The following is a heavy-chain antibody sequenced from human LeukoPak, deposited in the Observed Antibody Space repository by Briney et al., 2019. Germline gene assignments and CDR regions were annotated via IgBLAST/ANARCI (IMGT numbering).Heavy chain of an antibody. V-gene: IGHV1-18*01. Sequence: GASVKVSCKASGYTFTSHGISWVRQAPGQGLEWMGWISAYNGDTKYAQKTQGRVTMTTDASTSTAYMELRSPRSDDTAVYYCARDPSNTSGYYAYLDYWGQGSLVTVSS. D-gene: IGHD3-3*01. J-gene: IGHJ4*02. CDR1: GYTFTSHG. CDR3: ARDPSNTSGYYAYLDY. CDR2: ISAYNGDT.